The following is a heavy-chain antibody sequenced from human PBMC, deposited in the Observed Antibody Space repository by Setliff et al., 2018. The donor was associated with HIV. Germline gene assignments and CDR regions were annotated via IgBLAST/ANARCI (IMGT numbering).Heavy chain of an antibody. V-gene: IGHV1-18*01. CDR1: GYTFTSYG. Sequence: GASVKVSCKASGYTFTSYGISWVRQAPGQGLEWMGCISAYNGKTNYAQKLQGRVTMTTDTSTSTAYMELRSLRSDDTAVYYCARAIVGAHFGYSFDYWGQGTRVTVS. CDR2: ISAYNGKT. J-gene: IGHJ4*02. CDR3: ARAIVGAHFGYSFDY. D-gene: IGHD1-26*01.